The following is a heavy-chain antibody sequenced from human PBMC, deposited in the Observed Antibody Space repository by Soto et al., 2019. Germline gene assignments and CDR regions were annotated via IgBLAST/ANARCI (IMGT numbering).Heavy chain of an antibody. CDR3: ARGKLSDYVWGSYRYHFDY. Sequence: SETLSLTCAVYGGSFSGYYWSWIRQPPGKGLEWIGEINHSGSANYNPSLKSRVTISVDTSKDQFSLKLSSVTAADTAVYYCARGKLSDYVWGSYRYHFDYWGQGTVVTVSS. J-gene: IGHJ4*02. CDR1: GGSFSGYY. V-gene: IGHV4-34*01. CDR2: INHSGSA. D-gene: IGHD3-16*02.